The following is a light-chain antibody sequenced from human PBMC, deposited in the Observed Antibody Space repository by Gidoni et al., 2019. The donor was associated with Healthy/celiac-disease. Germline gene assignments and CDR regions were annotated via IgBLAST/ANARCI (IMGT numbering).Light chain of an antibody. Sequence: QYALTQPASVSGSPGQSITISCTGTSSDVGSNNLVSWYQQHPGKAPKLMIYEVSKRPSGVSNRFSGSKSGNTASLTISGLQAEDEADYYCCSYAGSSTFVFGGGTKLTVL. V-gene: IGLV2-23*02. CDR2: EVS. CDR3: CSYAGSSTFV. J-gene: IGLJ2*01. CDR1: SSDVGSNNL.